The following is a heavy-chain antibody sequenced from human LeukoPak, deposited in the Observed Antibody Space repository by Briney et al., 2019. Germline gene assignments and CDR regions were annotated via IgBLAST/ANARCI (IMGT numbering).Heavy chain of an antibody. D-gene: IGHD3-16*02. Sequence: GGSLRLSCEASGFTFTSYWMHWVRQAPGKGLVWVSRIKSDGSSTNYADSVKGRFTISRDNAKNSLYLQMNSLRAEDTAVYYCARSPSSFDPWGQGALVTVSS. J-gene: IGHJ5*02. CDR1: GFTFTSYW. V-gene: IGHV3-74*01. CDR2: IKSDGSST. CDR3: ARSPSSFDP.